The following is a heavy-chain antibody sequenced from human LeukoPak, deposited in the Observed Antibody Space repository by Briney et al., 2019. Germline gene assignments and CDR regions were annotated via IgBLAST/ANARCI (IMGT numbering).Heavy chain of an antibody. V-gene: IGHV3-53*01. D-gene: IGHD4/OR15-4a*01. Sequence: PGVSLCCSASVSSFTGNTNYMRWVPNGPGIGLVGWSFTYSDNTHYSDNVKGRFTVSRDNSKNTLYLQMNSLRAEDTAVYYCARRAGAYSHPYDYWGQGTLVTVSS. CDR3: ARRAGAYSHPYDY. CDR2: TYSDNT. CDR1: SFTGNTNY. J-gene: IGHJ4*02.